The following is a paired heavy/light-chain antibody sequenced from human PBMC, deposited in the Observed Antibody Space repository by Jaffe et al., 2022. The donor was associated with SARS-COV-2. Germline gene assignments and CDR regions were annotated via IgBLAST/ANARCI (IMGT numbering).Heavy chain of an antibody. Sequence: EVQLVESGGGLIQPGGSLRLSCAASGFTVSGNYMSWVRQAPGKGLEWVSIIYSGGTIYYADSVKGRFTISRDNSKNTLYLQLNSLRAEDTAVYYCARNRRGGSSGRGWFDPWGQGTLVTVSS. CDR3: ARNRRGGSSGRGWFDP. J-gene: IGHJ5*02. V-gene: IGHV3-53*01. CDR2: IYSGGTI. D-gene: IGHD3-10*01. CDR1: GFTVSGNY.
Light chain of an antibody. CDR1: QGIRSD. Sequence: AIQLTQSPSSLSASVGDRVTITCRASQGIRSDLAWYQQKPGKAPNVLIYDASSLESGVPSRFSGSGSGTDFTLTISSLQPEDFATYYCQQFNHYPETFGPGTKVDIK. CDR2: DAS. CDR3: QQFNHYPET. J-gene: IGKJ3*01. V-gene: IGKV1D-13*01.